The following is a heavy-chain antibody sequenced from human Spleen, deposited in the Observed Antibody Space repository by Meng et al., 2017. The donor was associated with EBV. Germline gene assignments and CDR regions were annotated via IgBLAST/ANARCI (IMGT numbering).Heavy chain of an antibody. CDR2: INHSGST. Sequence: QLQESGAGLLTPSETLSLTCAVYGGSFSGYYWSWIRQPPGKGLEWIGEINHSGSTNYNPSLKSRVTISVDTSKNQFSLKLTSVTVADTAVYYCAAAHYYDSSGYYYPFDYWGQGTLVTVSS. J-gene: IGHJ4*02. CDR3: AAAHYYDSSGYYYPFDY. V-gene: IGHV4-34*01. CDR1: GGSFSGYY. D-gene: IGHD3-22*01.